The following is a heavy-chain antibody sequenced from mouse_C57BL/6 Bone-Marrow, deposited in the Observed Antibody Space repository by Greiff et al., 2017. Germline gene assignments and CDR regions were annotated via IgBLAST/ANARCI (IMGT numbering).Heavy chain of an antibody. CDR2: IHPNSGST. Sequence: QVQLQQPGAELVKPGASVKLSCKASGYTFTSYWMHWVKQRPGQGLEWIGMIHPNSGSTNYNEKFKSKATLTVDKSSSAAYMQLSSLTSEDSEVYYCARLLRPYFDYWGQGTTLTVSS. CDR1: GYTFTSYW. V-gene: IGHV1-64*01. D-gene: IGHD1-1*01. CDR3: ARLLRPYFDY. J-gene: IGHJ2*01.